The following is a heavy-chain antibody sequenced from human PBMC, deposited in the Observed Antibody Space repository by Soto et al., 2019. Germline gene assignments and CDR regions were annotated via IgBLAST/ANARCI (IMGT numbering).Heavy chain of an antibody. CDR2: ISTYNGDT. Sequence: QVQLVQSGPEVRKPGSSVKVSCEASGYTFTTSGISWVRQVTGQGLAWMGWISTYNGDTNSAQNFLGRVLMTADTSTGTAYMELMSLKSDDTAVYYCARQGSWPYYYYGLDVWGQGTTVTVSS. D-gene: IGHD1-26*01. CDR1: GYTFTTSG. CDR3: ARQGSWPYYYYGLDV. V-gene: IGHV1-18*01. J-gene: IGHJ6*02.